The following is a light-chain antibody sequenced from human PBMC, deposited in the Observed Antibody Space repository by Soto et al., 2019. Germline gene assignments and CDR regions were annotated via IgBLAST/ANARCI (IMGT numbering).Light chain of an antibody. J-gene: IGLJ2*01. Sequence: QPVLTQPASVSGSPGQSITISCTGTSSDVGGYNYVSWYQQHPGKAPKLMIYDVSNRPSGVSNRFSGSKSGNTASLSISGLQAEDEAEYYCSSYTSSSTLVFGGGTKVTVL. CDR1: SSDVGGYNY. CDR2: DVS. V-gene: IGLV2-14*01. CDR3: SSYTSSSTLV.